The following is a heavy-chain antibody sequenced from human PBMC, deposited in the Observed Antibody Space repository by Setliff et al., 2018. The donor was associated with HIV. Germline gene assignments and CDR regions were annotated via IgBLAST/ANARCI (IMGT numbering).Heavy chain of an antibody. D-gene: IGHD3-10*01. CDR2: IYWNDDK. J-gene: IGHJ3*02. CDR3: AHTPRFYYDSGSYSLLRGAFDI. CDR1: GGSIGSYYYY. Sequence: TLSLTCTVSGGSIGSYYYYWGWIRQPPGKALEWLALIYWNDDKRYSPSLKSRVTITKDTSKNQVVLTMTNMYPVDTATYYCAHTPRFYYDSGSYSLLRGAFDIWGQGTMVTVSS. V-gene: IGHV2-5*01.